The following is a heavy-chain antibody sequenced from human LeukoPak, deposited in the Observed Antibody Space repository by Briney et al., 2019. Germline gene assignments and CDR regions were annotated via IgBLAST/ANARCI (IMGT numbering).Heavy chain of an antibody. V-gene: IGHV1-2*06. J-gene: IGHJ6*03. D-gene: IGHD3-10*01. CDR2: INPNSGGT. CDR1: GYTFTGYY. Sequence: ASVKVSCKASGYTFTGYYMHWVRQAPGQGLEWMGRINPNSGGTNYAQKFQGRVTMTRDTSISTAYMELSRLRSDDTAVYYCARDRVEAHYHYYYYMDVWGKGTTVTVSS. CDR3: ARDRVEAHYHYYYYMDV.